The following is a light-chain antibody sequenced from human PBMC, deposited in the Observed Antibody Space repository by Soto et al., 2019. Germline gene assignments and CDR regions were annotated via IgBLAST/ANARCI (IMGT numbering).Light chain of an antibody. CDR3: QQYNSYSWT. CDR1: QSVSSTY. J-gene: IGKJ1*01. V-gene: IGKV3-20*01. Sequence: EVVLTQSPGTLSLSPGERATLSRRASQSVSSTYLAWYQQRPGQAPRLLIYGASTRATDIPDRISGSGSGTEFTLTISRLQPDDFATYYCQQYNSYSWTFGQGTKVDIK. CDR2: GAS.